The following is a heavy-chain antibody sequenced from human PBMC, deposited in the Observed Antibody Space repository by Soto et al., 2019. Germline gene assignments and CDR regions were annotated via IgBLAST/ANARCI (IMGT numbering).Heavy chain of an antibody. D-gene: IGHD3-22*01. CDR1: GFTFSSYS. CDR2: ISSSSSYI. CDR3: ARANHYYDSSGYYSGMDV. J-gene: IGHJ6*02. V-gene: IGHV3-21*01. Sequence: GGALRLSCAASGFTFSSYSMNWVRHAPGKGLEWVSSISSSSSYIYYADSVKGRFTISRDNAKNSLYLQMNSLRAEDTAVYYCARANHYYDSSGYYSGMDVWGQGATVTVSS.